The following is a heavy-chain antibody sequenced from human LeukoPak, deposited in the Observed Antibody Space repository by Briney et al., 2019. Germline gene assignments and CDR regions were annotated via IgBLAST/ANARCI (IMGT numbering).Heavy chain of an antibody. J-gene: IGHJ6*03. CDR1: GFTFSSYW. Sequence: GGSLRLSCAASGFTFSSYWMHWVRQGPGKELTWVSHINSDGTTTNYADSVKGRFTISRDNAKNSLYLQMNSLRAEDTAVYYCAREGGTDYYDSSGYYPNLLYYYYYYYMDVWGKGTTVTVSS. V-gene: IGHV3-74*01. CDR3: AREGGTDYYDSSGYYPNLLYYYYYYYMDV. D-gene: IGHD3-22*01. CDR2: INSDGTTT.